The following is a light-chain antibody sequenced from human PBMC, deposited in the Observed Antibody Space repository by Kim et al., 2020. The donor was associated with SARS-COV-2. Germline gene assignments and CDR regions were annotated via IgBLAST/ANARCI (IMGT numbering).Light chain of an antibody. Sequence: QSVLTQPPSASATPGQRVTISCSGSNSNIGRRTVNWYQQFPGTAPKLLIYDDNSRPSGVPDRFSASKSGTSASLAISGLQSEDEADYYCASWDGSLDGVMFGGGTQLTVL. J-gene: IGLJ3*02. CDR1: NSNIGRRT. V-gene: IGLV1-44*01. CDR2: DDN. CDR3: ASWDGSLDGVM.